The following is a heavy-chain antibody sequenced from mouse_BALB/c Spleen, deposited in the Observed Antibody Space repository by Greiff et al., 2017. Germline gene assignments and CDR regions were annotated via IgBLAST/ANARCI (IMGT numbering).Heavy chain of an antibody. CDR3: ARGMITKGFDY. CDR2: ISSGSSTI. Sequence: EVKLMESGGGLVQPGGSRKLSCAASGFTFSSFGMHWVRQAPEKGLEWVAYISSGSSTIYYADTVKGRFTISRDNPKNTLFLQMTSLRSEDTAMYYCARGMITKGFDYWGQGTTLTVSS. V-gene: IGHV5-17*02. D-gene: IGHD2-4*01. J-gene: IGHJ2*01. CDR1: GFTFSSFG.